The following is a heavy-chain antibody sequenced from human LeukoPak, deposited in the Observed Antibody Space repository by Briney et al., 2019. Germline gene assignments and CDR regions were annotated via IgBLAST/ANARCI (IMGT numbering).Heavy chain of an antibody. CDR1: GGSISSYY. J-gene: IGHJ4*02. Sequence: PSETLSHTCTVSGGSISSYYWSWIRQPPGKGLEWIGYIYYSGSTNYNPSLKSRLTISVDTSKNQFSLKLSSVTAADTAVYYCARDVYCGGDCSYFDYWGQGTLVTVSS. CDR2: IYYSGST. D-gene: IGHD2-21*02. V-gene: IGHV4-59*01. CDR3: ARDVYCGGDCSYFDY.